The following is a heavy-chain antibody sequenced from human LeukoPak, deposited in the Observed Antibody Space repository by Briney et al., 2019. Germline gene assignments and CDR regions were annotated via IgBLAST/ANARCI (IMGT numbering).Heavy chain of an antibody. J-gene: IGHJ6*03. Sequence: SETLSLTCAVYGGSFSGYYWSWIRQPPGKGLEWIGEINHSGSTNYNPSLKSRVTISVDTSKNQFSLKLSSVTAADTAVYYCARWAVTMVRGVHPHYYYMDVWGKGTTVTVSS. V-gene: IGHV4-34*01. CDR3: ARWAVTMVRGVHPHYYYMDV. CDR2: INHSGST. D-gene: IGHD3-10*01. CDR1: GGSFSGYY.